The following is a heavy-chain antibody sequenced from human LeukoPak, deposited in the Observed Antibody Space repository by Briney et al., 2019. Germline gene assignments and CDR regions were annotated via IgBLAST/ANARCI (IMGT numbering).Heavy chain of an antibody. D-gene: IGHD6-6*01. J-gene: IGHJ6*03. CDR1: GYTFTGYY. CDR2: INPNSGGT. Sequence: ASVKVSCKASGYTFTGYYIHWVRQAPGQGLEWMGWINPNSGGTNYAQKFQGRVTMTRDTSISTAYMELSRLRSDDTAVFYCARCEYSSSPGLDYYYYMDVWGKGTTVTVSS. V-gene: IGHV1-2*02. CDR3: ARCEYSSSPGLDYYYYMDV.